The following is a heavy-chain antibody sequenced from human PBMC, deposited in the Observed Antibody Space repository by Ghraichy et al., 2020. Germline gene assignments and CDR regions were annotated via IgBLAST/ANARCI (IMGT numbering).Heavy chain of an antibody. J-gene: IGHJ3*02. CDR3: ARGLISESGPQVVAFDI. CDR2: INHSGST. D-gene: IGHD2-15*01. CDR1: GGSFSGYY. Sequence: ESLNISCAVYGGSFSGYYWSWIRQPPGKGLEWIGEINHSGSTNYNPSLKSRVTISVDTSKNQFSLKLSSVTAADTAVYYCARGLISESGPQVVAFDIWGQGTMVTVSS. V-gene: IGHV4-34*01.